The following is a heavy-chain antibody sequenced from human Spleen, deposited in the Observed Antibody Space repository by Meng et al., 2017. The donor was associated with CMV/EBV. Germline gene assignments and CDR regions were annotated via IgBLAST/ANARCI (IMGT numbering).Heavy chain of an antibody. D-gene: IGHD2-2*01. V-gene: IGHV3-23*03. CDR2: MYSGGSST. CDR3: AKCSSTSCRYFDY. Sequence: GESLKISCAASGFTFSRYGMSWVRQAPEKGLEWVSVMYSGGSSTFYADSVQGRFTISRDESKNTLYLQMNSLRAEDTALYYCAKCSSTSCRYFDYWGQGTLVTVSS. CDR1: GFTFSRYG. J-gene: IGHJ4*02.